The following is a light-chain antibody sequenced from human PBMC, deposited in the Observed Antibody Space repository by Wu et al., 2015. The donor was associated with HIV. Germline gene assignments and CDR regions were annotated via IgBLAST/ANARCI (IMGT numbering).Light chain of an antibody. CDR2: GAS. Sequence: EIVLTQSPATLSVSPGERATLSCRASQSVSSDLAWYQQIPGQAPRLLIYGASSRATGIPVRFSGSGSGTEFTLTISSLQSEDIAVYYCQQYNKGTKAFGQGTKVEIK. CDR1: QSVSSD. J-gene: IGKJ1*01. CDR3: QQYNKGTKA. V-gene: IGKV3-15*01.